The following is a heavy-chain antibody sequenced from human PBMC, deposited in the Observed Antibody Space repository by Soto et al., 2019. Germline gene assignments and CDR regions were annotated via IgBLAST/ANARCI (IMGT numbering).Heavy chain of an antibody. CDR1: VTSFASVTW. CDR3: ARREIQGPIDY. J-gene: IGHJ4*02. Sequence: QVQLQESGQGLGRPSATLPLPCAVLVTSFASVTWWGWSRRPQGKGLEWIGYIYYSGTTYYNPSLKSRVAMSVDTSKNQFSLKLTSVTAVDTAVYYCARREIQGPIDYWGQGTLVTDSS. CDR2: IYYSGTT. V-gene: IGHV4-28*01. D-gene: IGHD1-26*01.